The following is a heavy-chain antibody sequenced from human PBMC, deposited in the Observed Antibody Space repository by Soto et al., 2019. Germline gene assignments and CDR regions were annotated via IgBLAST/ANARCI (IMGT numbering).Heavy chain of an antibody. V-gene: IGHV4-30-4*08. CDR1: GGSISYEYYH. D-gene: IGHD2-21*02. J-gene: IGHJ6*02. CDR2: IHYSGSI. CDR3: AREDDGGDRDYYGLDV. Sequence: QVQLQQSGPGLVKPSQTLSLTCTVSGGSISYEYYHWTWIRQSPGKGLEWIGYIHYSGSIIYNPSLKRRVTISVSTSKNQFSLQLSSVTAADTAVYFCAREDDGGDRDYYGLDVWGQGTTVTVSS.